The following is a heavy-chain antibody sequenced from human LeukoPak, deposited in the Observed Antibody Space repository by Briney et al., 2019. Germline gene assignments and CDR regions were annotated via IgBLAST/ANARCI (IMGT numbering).Heavy chain of an antibody. D-gene: IGHD3-22*01. CDR3: ARDPAYYRDSTDYSSGGPYFDF. Sequence: GGSLRLSCAASGFTFSSYAMSWVRQTPGEGLEWVSGISDGGGTTYYADFVKGRFTISRDNSKNTLYLQMKSLRAEDAAVYYCARDPAYYRDSTDYSSGGPYFDFWGLGTLVTVSS. V-gene: IGHV3-23*01. CDR1: GFTFSSYA. J-gene: IGHJ4*02. CDR2: ISDGGGTT.